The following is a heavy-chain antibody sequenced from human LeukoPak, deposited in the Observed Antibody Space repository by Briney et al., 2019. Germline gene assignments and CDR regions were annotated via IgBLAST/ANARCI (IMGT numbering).Heavy chain of an antibody. CDR2: ISAYNGNT. Sequence: ASMKVSCKASGYTFTSYGISWVRQATGQGLEWMGWISAYNGNTNYAQKLQGRVTMTTDTSTSTAYRGLRSLRSDDTAGFYCGRGDGPTIARFDYWGQGTLVTVSS. CDR3: GRGDGPTIARFDY. J-gene: IGHJ4*02. D-gene: IGHD3-9*01. V-gene: IGHV1-18*01. CDR1: GYTFTSYG.